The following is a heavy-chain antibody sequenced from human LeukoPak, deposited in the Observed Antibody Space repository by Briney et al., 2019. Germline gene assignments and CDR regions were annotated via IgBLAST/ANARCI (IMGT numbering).Heavy chain of an antibody. J-gene: IGHJ4*02. CDR2: ISPYNGNT. D-gene: IGHD3-10*01. CDR1: GYTFTNYG. Sequence: ASVKVSYKASGYTFTNYGISWVRQAPGQGLEWMGWISPYNGNTNYVQRLQDRVTLTTDTSTNTAYMELRSLRSDDTAVYYCARDLIRGVFGYWGQGTLVTVSS. CDR3: ARDLIRGVFGY. V-gene: IGHV1-18*01.